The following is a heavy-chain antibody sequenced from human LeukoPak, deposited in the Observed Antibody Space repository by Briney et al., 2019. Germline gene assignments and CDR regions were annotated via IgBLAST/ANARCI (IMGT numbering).Heavy chain of an antibody. CDR2: ISYDGSNK. Sequence: GGSLRLSCATSGFSFSYSAMHWVRQAPGKGLEWVAVISYDGSNKNYADSVKGRFTISRDNSNNTLYLQMNSLRAEDTAVYYCAKDQYTYYYGSGSYYKAPDFDYWGQGTLVTVSS. V-gene: IGHV3-30-3*01. CDR1: GFSFSYSA. J-gene: IGHJ4*02. D-gene: IGHD3-10*01. CDR3: AKDQYTYYYGSGSYYKAPDFDY.